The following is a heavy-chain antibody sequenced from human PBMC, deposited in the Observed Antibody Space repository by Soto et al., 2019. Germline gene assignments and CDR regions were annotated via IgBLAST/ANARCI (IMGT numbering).Heavy chain of an antibody. D-gene: IGHD3-3*01. Sequence: ASVKVSCKASGYTFTSYYMHWVRQAPGQGLEWMGIINPSGGSTSYAQKFQGRVTMTRDTSTSTVYMELSSLRSEDTAVYYCARDQRYDFWSGSLYFWFEKWGQGTLVTVSS. J-gene: IGHJ5*02. CDR2: INPSGGST. CDR1: GYTFTSYY. V-gene: IGHV1-46*03. CDR3: ARDQRYDFWSGSLYFWFEK.